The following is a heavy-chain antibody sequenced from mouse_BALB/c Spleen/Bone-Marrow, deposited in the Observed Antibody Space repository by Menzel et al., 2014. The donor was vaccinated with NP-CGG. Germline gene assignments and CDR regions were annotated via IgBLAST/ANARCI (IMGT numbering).Heavy chain of an antibody. Sequence: EVQGVESGGGLVQPGGSLKLSCAASGLDFSRYWMSWVRQAPGKGLEWIGEINPDSSTINYTPSLKDKLIISRDNAKNTLYLQMSKVRSEDTALYYCASYDGYYYWYFDVWGAGTTVTVSS. D-gene: IGHD2-3*01. V-gene: IGHV4-1*02. CDR2: INPDSSTI. CDR3: ASYDGYYYWYFDV. J-gene: IGHJ1*01. CDR1: GLDFSRYW.